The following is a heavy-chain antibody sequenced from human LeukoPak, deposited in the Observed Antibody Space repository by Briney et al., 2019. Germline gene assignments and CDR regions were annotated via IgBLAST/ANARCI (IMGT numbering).Heavy chain of an antibody. D-gene: IGHD4-11*01. Sequence: SETLSLTCGVAFSGYSWSWIRQPPGRGLEWMGEITHRGTTNYNPSLKSRVPLSVATSKNHFSLRLTSVTAADTAVYYCARGSRPSSHSTNYYFASWGQGTPVTVSS. J-gene: IGHJ4*02. CDR2: ITHRGTT. CDR3: ARGSRPSSHSTNYYFAS. V-gene: IGHV4-34*01. CDR1: AFSGYS.